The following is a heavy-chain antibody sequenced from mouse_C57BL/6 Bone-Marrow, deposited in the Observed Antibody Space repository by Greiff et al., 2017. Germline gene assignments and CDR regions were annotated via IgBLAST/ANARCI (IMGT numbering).Heavy chain of an antibody. CDR3: ASPGFAWFAY. V-gene: IGHV5-6*01. J-gene: IGHJ3*01. CDR2: ISSGGSYT. CDR1: GFTFSSYG. Sequence: EVQLMESGGDLVKPGGSLKLSCAASGFTFSSYGMSWVRQTPDKRLEWVATISSGGSYTYYPDSVKGRFTISGDNAKNTLYLQMSSLKSEDTAMYYCASPGFAWFAYWGQGTLVTVSA.